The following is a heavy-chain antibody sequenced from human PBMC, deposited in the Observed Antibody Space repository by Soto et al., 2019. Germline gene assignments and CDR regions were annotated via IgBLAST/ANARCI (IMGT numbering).Heavy chain of an antibody. CDR1: GYSFAGHY. V-gene: IGHV1-2*02. CDR2: INPNSGGT. CDR3: ARDSQYDILTGYSRNAFDM. Sequence: ASVKVSCKTSGYSFAGHYLHWVRQAPGQGLDWMGWINPNSGGTIYAQRFQGRVTMTRATSISTAYVVLTSLRSDATAVYYCARDSQYDILTGYSRNAFDMWGRGTVV. D-gene: IGHD3-9*01. J-gene: IGHJ3*02.